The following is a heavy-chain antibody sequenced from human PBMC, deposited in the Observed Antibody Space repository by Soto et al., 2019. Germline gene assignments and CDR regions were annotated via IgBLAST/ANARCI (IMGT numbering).Heavy chain of an antibody. CDR3: ARFGDRRYCSGGSCPYDF. V-gene: IGHV1-18*01. D-gene: IGHD2-15*01. CDR1: GYTFTSYG. CDR2: ISAYNGNT. Sequence: QVQLVQSGAEVKKPGASVKVSCKASGYTFTSYGISWVRQAPGQGLEWTGWISAYNGNTNYAQKLQGRVTMTTDTSTIKAYMELRSLRSDDTAVYYCARFGDRRYCSGGSCPYDFWGQGTLVTVSS. J-gene: IGHJ4*02.